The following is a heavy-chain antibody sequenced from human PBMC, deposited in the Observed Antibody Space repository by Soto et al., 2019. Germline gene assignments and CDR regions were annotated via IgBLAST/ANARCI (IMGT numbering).Heavy chain of an antibody. V-gene: IGHV3-30*18. CDR2: ISYDGSNK. D-gene: IGHD1-26*01. Sequence: LLLSCAASGFTFSSYGMHWVRQAPGKGLEWVAVISYDGSNKYYADSVKGRFTISRDNSKNTLYLQMNSLRAEDTAVYYCAKDIGRGGLYYYYGMDVWGQGTTVTVSS. J-gene: IGHJ6*02. CDR1: GFTFSSYG. CDR3: AKDIGRGGLYYYYGMDV.